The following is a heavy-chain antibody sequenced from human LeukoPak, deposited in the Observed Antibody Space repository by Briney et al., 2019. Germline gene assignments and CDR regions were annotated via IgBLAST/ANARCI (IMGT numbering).Heavy chain of an antibody. D-gene: IGHD6-13*01. CDR2: IYYSGST. V-gene: IGHV4-59*01. CDR1: GGSFSGYY. CDR3: ARGLRSSSWFFDY. J-gene: IGHJ4*02. Sequence: SETLSLTCAVYGGSFSGYYWSWIRQPPGKGLEWIGYIYYSGSTNYNPSLKSRVTISVDTSKNQFSLKLSSVTAADTAVYYCARGLRSSSWFFDYWGQGTLVTVSS.